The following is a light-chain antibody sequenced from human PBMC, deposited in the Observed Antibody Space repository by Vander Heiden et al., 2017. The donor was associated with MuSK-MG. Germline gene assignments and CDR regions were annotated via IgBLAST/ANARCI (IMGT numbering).Light chain of an antibody. J-gene: IGLJ1*01. V-gene: IGLV3-1*01. CDR3: QAWDSSTAGHV. Sequence: SYELTQPSAVSVSPGQSASITCSGNILGYTYVHWYQQKPGQSPVMIIYQNAKRPSGIPDRFSGSKSGNTATLTISGTQTMDEADYYCQAWDSSTAGHVFGQGTTVTVL. CDR2: QNA. CDR1: ILGYTY.